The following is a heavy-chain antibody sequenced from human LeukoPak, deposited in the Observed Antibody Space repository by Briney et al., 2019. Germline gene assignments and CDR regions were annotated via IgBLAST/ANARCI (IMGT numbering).Heavy chain of an antibody. CDR2: VNPNSGGT. Sequence: ASVTVSCKASGYTFTGYYMHWVRQAPGQGLEWMGWVNPNSGGTNYAQKFQGRVTITRDTSISTAYMELSSLRSEDTAVYYCARGDGVSYPFDYWGQGTLVTVSS. V-gene: IGHV1-2*02. CDR3: ARGDGVSYPFDY. J-gene: IGHJ4*02. D-gene: IGHD1-26*01. CDR1: GYTFTGYY.